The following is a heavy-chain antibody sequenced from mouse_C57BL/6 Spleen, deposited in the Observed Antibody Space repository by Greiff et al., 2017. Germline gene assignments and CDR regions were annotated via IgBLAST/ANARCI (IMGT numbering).Heavy chain of an antibody. V-gene: IGHV1-39*01. Sequence: VQLQQSGPELVKPGASVKISCKASGYSFTDYNMNWVKQSNGKSLEWIGVINHNYGTTSYNQKFKGKATLTVDQSSSTAYMQLNSLTSEDSAVYYCARQLITTVVATEGDYWGQGTTLTVSS. CDR1: GYSFTDYN. CDR2: INHNYGTT. CDR3: ARQLITTVVATEGDY. D-gene: IGHD1-1*01. J-gene: IGHJ2*01.